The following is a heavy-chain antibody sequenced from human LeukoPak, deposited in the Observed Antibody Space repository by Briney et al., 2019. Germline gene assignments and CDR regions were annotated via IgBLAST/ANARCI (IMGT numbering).Heavy chain of an antibody. CDR3: ARDFALAVAGSFDY. V-gene: IGHV3-21*01. J-gene: IGHJ4*02. Sequence: GGSLRLSCAASGFTFSSYGMNWVRQAPGKGLEWVSSISSSSSYIYYADSVKGRFTISRDNAKNSLYLQMNSLRAEDTAVYYCARDFALAVAGSFDYWGQGTLVTVSS. D-gene: IGHD6-19*01. CDR1: GFTFSSYG. CDR2: ISSSSSYI.